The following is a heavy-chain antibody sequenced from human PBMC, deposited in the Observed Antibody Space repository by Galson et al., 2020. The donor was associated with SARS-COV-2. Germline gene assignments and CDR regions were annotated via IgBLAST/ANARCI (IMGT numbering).Heavy chain of an antibody. Sequence: PSETLSLTCAVYGGSFSGYYWSWIRQPPGKGLEWIGEINHSGSTNYNPSLKSRVTISVDTSKNQFSLKLSSVTAADTAVYYCARLRMRYSGYDFDYWGQGTLVTVSS. CDR1: GGSFSGYY. D-gene: IGHD5-12*01. CDR2: INHSGST. J-gene: IGHJ4*02. V-gene: IGHV4-34*01. CDR3: ARLRMRYSGYDFDY.